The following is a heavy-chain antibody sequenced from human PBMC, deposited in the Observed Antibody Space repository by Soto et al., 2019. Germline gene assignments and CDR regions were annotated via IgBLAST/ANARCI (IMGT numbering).Heavy chain of an antibody. V-gene: IGHV3-7*03. J-gene: IGHJ4*02. CDR2: IKQDGSEK. CDR3: ARGGYKSFDY. Sequence: EVQLVESGGGLVQPGGSLRLSCAASGFTFSSYWMSWVRQAPGKGLEWVASIKQDGSEKYYVDFVKGRFTISRDNAKNSLYLQMNSLRAEDTAVYYCARGGYKSFDYWGQGTLVTVCS. CDR1: GFTFSSYW. D-gene: IGHD1-1*01.